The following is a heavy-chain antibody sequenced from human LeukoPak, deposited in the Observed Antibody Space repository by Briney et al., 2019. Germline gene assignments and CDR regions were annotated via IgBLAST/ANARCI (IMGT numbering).Heavy chain of an antibody. D-gene: IGHD6-13*01. CDR1: GFTFSSYG. CDR2: ILSDGSKE. Sequence: GGSLRLSCAASGFTFSSYGMHWVRQAPGKGLEWVAVILSDGSKEFYTDSVKGRFTISRDNSKNTLYLQMNSLRAEDTAVYYCAKWGIAALFDYWGQGTLVTVSS. CDR3: AKWGIAALFDY. J-gene: IGHJ4*02. V-gene: IGHV3-33*06.